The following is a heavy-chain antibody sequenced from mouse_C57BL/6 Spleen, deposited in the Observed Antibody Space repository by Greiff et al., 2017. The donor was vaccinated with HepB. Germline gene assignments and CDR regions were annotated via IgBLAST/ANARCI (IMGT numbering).Heavy chain of an antibody. CDR3: ARREGYYGSSTWFAY. J-gene: IGHJ3*01. V-gene: IGHV5-6*02. Sequence: EVKLMESGGDLVKPGGSLKLSCAASGFTFSSYGMSWVRQTPDKRLEWVATISSGGSYTYYPDSVKGRFTISRDNAKNTLYLQMSSLKSEDTAMYYWARREGYYGSSTWFAYWGQGTLVTVSA. CDR2: ISSGGSYT. D-gene: IGHD1-1*01. CDR1: GFTFSSYG.